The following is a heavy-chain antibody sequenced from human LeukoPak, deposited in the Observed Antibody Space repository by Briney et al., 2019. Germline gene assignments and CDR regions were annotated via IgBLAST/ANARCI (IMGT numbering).Heavy chain of an antibody. CDR2: ISGSGGST. CDR1: GFTFSDYA. Sequence: PGGSLRLSCAASGFTFSDYAMSWVRQAPGKGLEWVSGISGSGGSTYYADSVKGRFTISRDNSKNTVYLQMKSLRAEDTAVYYCAKARLAARPARVAFDIWGQGTMVTVSS. D-gene: IGHD6-6*01. J-gene: IGHJ3*02. V-gene: IGHV3-23*01. CDR3: AKARLAARPARVAFDI.